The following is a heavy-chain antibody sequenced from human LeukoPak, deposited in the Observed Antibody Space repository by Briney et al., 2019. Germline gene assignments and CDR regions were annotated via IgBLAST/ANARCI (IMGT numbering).Heavy chain of an antibody. CDR1: GFTFTSYS. Sequence: GGSLRLSCAASGFTFTSYSMNWVRQAPGKGLEWVSTISGGGGSTYYADSVKGRFTISRDNSKNTLYLQVNSLRAEDTAVHYCAKGGKWDVTPFDYWGQGTLVTVSS. CDR2: ISGGGGST. CDR3: AKGGKWDVTPFDY. V-gene: IGHV3-23*01. D-gene: IGHD1-26*01. J-gene: IGHJ4*02.